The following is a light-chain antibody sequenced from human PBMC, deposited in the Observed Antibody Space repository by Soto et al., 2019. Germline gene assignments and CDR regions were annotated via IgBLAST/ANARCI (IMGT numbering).Light chain of an antibody. V-gene: IGKV1-5*01. CDR2: DAS. J-gene: IGKJ1*01. Sequence: DIQMTQSPSTLSASVGDRVTITCRASQSISSWLAWYQQKPGKAPRLLIYDASSLESGVPSRFSGSGSGTEFTLTSSSLQPDDFATYYCQQYNSYPVTFGQGPKVEIK. CDR3: QQYNSYPVT. CDR1: QSISSW.